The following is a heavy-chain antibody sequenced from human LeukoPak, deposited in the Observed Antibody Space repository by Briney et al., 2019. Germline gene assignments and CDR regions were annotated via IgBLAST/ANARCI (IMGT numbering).Heavy chain of an antibody. Sequence: AGGSLRLSCAASGFTFSSYAVSWVRQAPGKGLEWVSAISGSGGSTYYADSVKGRFTISRDNSKNTLYLQMNSLRAEDTAVYYCAKLRRGCSSTSCYGQYYFDYWGQGTLVTVSS. CDR1: GFTFSSYA. V-gene: IGHV3-23*01. J-gene: IGHJ4*02. CDR2: ISGSGGST. CDR3: AKLRRGCSSTSCYGQYYFDY. D-gene: IGHD2-2*01.